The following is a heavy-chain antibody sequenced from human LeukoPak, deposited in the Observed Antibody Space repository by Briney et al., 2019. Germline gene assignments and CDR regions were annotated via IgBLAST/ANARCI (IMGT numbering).Heavy chain of an antibody. Sequence: GGSLRLSCAASEFTFTRFWMNWVRQAPGKGLEWVANIKEDGSQKNYMDSVKGRFTISRDNAKNSVYLQINSLRAEDTAVYYCAGGGYVAYWGQGTLVTVSS. CDR1: EFTFTRFW. J-gene: IGHJ4*02. D-gene: IGHD5-12*01. CDR3: AGGGYVAY. CDR2: IKEDGSQK. V-gene: IGHV3-7*01.